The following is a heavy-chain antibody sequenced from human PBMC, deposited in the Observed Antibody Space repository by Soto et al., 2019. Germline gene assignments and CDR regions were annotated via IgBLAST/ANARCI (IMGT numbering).Heavy chain of an antibody. CDR3: AHPRGNGVVDAYDI. CDR1: GFTFSTYA. J-gene: IGHJ3*02. V-gene: IGHV3-23*01. D-gene: IGHD1-1*01. Sequence: ETLSISCVASGFTFSTYAMSWVRQAPGKGLEWVSALTPSGGETYYADSVKGRFTISRDNSMNALYLQMNSLRIEDTAVYYCAHPRGNGVVDAYDIWGQGTMVTVSS. CDR2: LTPSGGET.